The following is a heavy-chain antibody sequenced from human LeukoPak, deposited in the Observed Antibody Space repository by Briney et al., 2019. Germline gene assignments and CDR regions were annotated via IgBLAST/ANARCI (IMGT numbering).Heavy chain of an antibody. D-gene: IGHD5-12*01. J-gene: IGHJ4*02. Sequence: SETLSLTCSVSGYSISSGYYWAWIRQPPGKGLEWIGSIHSIGNTFYNPSLKSRLTISQDKSKNQFSLNLASVTAADTAVYYCARRVIVATIDIWGQGTLVTVSS. CDR1: GYSISSGYY. CDR2: IHSIGNT. CDR3: ARRVIVATIDI. V-gene: IGHV4-38-2*02.